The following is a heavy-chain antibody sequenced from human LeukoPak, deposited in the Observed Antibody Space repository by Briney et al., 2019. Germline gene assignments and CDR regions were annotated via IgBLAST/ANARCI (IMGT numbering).Heavy chain of an antibody. V-gene: IGHV3-48*01. CDR3: AKTYYDFWSGPNHAFDI. CDR1: GFTFSSYS. J-gene: IGHJ3*02. CDR2: ISSSSSTI. Sequence: GGSLRLSCAASGFTFSSYSMNWVRQAPGKGLEWVSYISSSSSTIYYADSVKGRFTISRDNAKNSLYLQMNSLRAEDTAVYYCAKTYYDFWSGPNHAFDIWGQGTMVTVSS. D-gene: IGHD3-3*01.